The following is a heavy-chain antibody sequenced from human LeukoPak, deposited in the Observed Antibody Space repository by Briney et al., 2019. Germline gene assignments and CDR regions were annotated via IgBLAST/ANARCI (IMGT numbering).Heavy chain of an antibody. CDR1: GFTFSSYG. V-gene: IGHV3-23*01. Sequence: GGSLRLSCAASGFTFSSYGMSWVRQAPGKGLEWVSAISGSGGSTYYADSVKGRFTISRDNSKNTLYLQMNSLRAEDTAVYYCARYYYGSGKRGWFDPWGQGTLVTVSS. J-gene: IGHJ5*02. CDR2: ISGSGGST. D-gene: IGHD3-10*01. CDR3: ARYYYGSGKRGWFDP.